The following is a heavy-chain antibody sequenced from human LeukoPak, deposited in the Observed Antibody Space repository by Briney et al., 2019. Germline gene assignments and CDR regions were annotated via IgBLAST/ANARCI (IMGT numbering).Heavy chain of an antibody. CDR2: ISPNSGGT. CDR3: ARSIAAAGSDY. J-gene: IGHJ4*02. V-gene: IGHV1-2*02. CDR1: GYTFTGYY. D-gene: IGHD6-13*01. Sequence: ASVKVSCKASGYTFTGYYMHWVRQAPGQGLELMGWISPNSGGTNYAQKFQGRVTMTRDTSISTAYMELSRLRSDDTAVYYCARSIAAAGSDYWGQGTLVTVSS.